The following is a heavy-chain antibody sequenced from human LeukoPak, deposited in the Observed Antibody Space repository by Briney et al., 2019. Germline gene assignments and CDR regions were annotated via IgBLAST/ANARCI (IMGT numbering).Heavy chain of an antibody. D-gene: IGHD2/OR15-2a*01. CDR3: SEGYFEPFDH. CDR2: LSYTGKT. Sequence: SETLSLTCVVSGASVSSSHWNWIRQLPGKGPEWIGCLSYTGKTDYNPSLTSRVTISLDTSKNQVSLKLRSLTAADTAVYYCSEGYFEPFDHWGQGTLVTVSS. CDR1: GASVSSSH. V-gene: IGHV4-59*02. J-gene: IGHJ4*02.